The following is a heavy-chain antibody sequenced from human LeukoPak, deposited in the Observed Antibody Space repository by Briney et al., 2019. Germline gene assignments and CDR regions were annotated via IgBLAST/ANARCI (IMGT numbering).Heavy chain of an antibody. CDR1: GYSISSGYY. CDR2: IYHSGST. V-gene: IGHV4-38-2*02. CDR3: ARGGGTMIVGPRGWFDP. D-gene: IGHD3-22*01. Sequence: SETLSLTCTVSGYSISSGYYWGWIRQPPGKGLEWIGSIYHSGSTYYNPSLKSRVTISVDTSKNQFSLKLSSVTAADTAVYYCARGGGTMIVGPRGWFDPWGQGTLVTVSS. J-gene: IGHJ5*02.